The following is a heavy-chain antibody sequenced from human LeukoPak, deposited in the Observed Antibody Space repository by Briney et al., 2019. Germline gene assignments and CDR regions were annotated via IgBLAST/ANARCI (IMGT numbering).Heavy chain of an antibody. CDR2: FDPEDGET. CDR1: GYTLTELS. Sequence: ASVKVSCKVSGYTLTELSMHWVRQAPGKGLEWMGGFDPEDGETIYAQKFQGRVTMTEDTSTDTAYMELSSLRSEDTAVYYCARRIQLWLGYYYYYYMDVWGKGTTVTVSS. J-gene: IGHJ6*03. V-gene: IGHV1-24*01. D-gene: IGHD5-18*01. CDR3: ARRIQLWLGYYYYYYMDV.